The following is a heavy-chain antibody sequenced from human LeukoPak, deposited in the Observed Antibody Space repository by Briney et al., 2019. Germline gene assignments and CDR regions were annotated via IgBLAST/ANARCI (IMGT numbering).Heavy chain of an antibody. D-gene: IGHD6-13*01. Sequence: SQTLSLTCAISGDSVSSNSAAWNWIRQSPSRGLEWLGRTYYRSKWYNDYAVSVKSRITINPDTSKNQFSLQLNSVTPEDTAVYYCARVGSYRSSWYENWFDPWGQGTLVTVSS. V-gene: IGHV6-1*01. CDR3: ARVGSYRSSWYENWFDP. J-gene: IGHJ5*02. CDR1: GDSVSSNSAA. CDR2: TYYRSKWYN.